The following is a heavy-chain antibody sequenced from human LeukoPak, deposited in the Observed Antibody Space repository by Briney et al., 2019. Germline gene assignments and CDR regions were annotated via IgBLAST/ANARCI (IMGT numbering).Heavy chain of an antibody. Sequence: PGGSLRLSCAASGSTFSSYSMNWVRQAPGKGLEWVSSISSSSSYIYYADSVKGRFTISRDNAKNSLYLQMNSLRAEDTAVYYCARAYSSSWYEDYWGQGTLVTVSS. V-gene: IGHV3-21*01. CDR3: ARAYSSSWYEDY. CDR2: ISSSSSYI. J-gene: IGHJ4*02. D-gene: IGHD6-13*01. CDR1: GSTFSSYS.